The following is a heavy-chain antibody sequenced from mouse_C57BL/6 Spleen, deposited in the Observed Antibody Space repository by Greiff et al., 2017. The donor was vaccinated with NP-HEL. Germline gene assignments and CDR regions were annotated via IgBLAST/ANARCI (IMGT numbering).Heavy chain of an antibody. J-gene: IGHJ4*01. CDR1: GFSLTSYG. CDR3: ARIGDYYGSSYYAMDY. Sequence: QVQLKQSGPGLVQPSQSLSITCTVSGFSLTSYGVHWVRQSPGKGLEWLGVIWSGGSTDYNAAFISRLSISKDNSKSQVFFKMNSLQADDTAIYYCARIGDYYGSSYYAMDYWGQGTSVTVSS. D-gene: IGHD1-1*01. CDR2: IWSGGST. V-gene: IGHV2-2*01.